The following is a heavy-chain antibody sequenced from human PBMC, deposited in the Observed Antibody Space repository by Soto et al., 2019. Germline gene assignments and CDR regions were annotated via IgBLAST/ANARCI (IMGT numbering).Heavy chain of an antibody. CDR1: GFTFSHHS. CDR3: VKVSGYCTGGSCFSYFDY. CDR2: ISGSGGNI. V-gene: IGHV3-64D*06. J-gene: IGHJ4*02. Sequence: GGSLRLSCSGAGFTFSHHSLYWVRQPPGKGLQCVSSISGSGGNIYYAESVKGRFTISRDNSKNTLYLQMTSLSSEDSAVYYCVKVSGYCTGGSCFSYFDYWGQGTPVTVSA. D-gene: IGHD2-15*01.